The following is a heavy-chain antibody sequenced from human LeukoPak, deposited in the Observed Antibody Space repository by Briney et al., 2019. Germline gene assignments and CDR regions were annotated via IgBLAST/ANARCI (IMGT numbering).Heavy chain of an antibody. D-gene: IGHD6-19*01. J-gene: IGHJ4*02. CDR1: GYTFTNNW. V-gene: IGHV5-10-1*01. CDR3: ARGSGWADY. CDR2: INPAEFNT. Sequence: GDSLKISCKGSGYTFTNNWISWVRQMPGKGLEWMGKINPAEFNTYYGQSFQGHVTISADKSVNTAYLQWSSLKASDSAIYYCARGSGWADYWGQGTLVTVST.